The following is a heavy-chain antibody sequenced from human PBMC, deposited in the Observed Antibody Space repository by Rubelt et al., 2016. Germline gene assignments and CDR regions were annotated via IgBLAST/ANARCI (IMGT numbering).Heavy chain of an antibody. Sequence: QVQLVQSGAEVKKPGASVKVSCKASGYTFTSYAMHLVRQAPGQRLEWMGWINAGNGNTKYSQKFQGRVTITRDTSASTAYMELGSLRSEDSAVYYCARFALPAVTTAYYYYALDVWGQGTTVTVSS. V-gene: IGHV1-3*01. CDR1: GYTFTSYA. CDR3: ARFALPAVTTAYYYYALDV. D-gene: IGHD4-17*01. CDR2: INAGNGNT. J-gene: IGHJ6*02.